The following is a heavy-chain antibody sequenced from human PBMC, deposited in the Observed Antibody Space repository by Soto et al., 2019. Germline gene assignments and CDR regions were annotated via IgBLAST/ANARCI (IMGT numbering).Heavy chain of an antibody. V-gene: IGHV1-2*02. CDR1: GDTLTANY. D-gene: IGHD6-13*01. Sequence: GSSVKVTCKASGDTLTANYIHWARQSPGQGFEWMGWITPQSGGTNYPQKFQGRVTMTRDTSLSTVYMRLVRLTSDAPAEYYCARDLVKGGWCAGFDYWGQGTLVTVSS. CDR3: ARDLVKGGWCAGFDY. CDR2: ITPQSGGT. J-gene: IGHJ4*02.